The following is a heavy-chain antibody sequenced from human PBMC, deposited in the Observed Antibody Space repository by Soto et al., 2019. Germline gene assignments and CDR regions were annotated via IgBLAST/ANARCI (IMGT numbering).Heavy chain of an antibody. CDR1: GYTFTGYY. CDR3: ARDAVKDDFWSGYLQGYYYGMDV. CDR2: INPNSGGT. V-gene: IGHV1-2*02. J-gene: IGHJ6*02. Sequence: ASVKVSCKASGYTFTGYYMHWVRQAPGQGLEWMGWINPNSGGTNYAQKFQGRVTMTRDTSISTAYMELSRLRSDDTAVYYCARDAVKDDFWSGYLQGYYYGMDVWGQGTTVTVSS. D-gene: IGHD3-3*01.